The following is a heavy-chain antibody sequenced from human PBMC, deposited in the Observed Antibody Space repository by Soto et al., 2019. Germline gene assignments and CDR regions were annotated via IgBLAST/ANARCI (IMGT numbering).Heavy chain of an antibody. CDR3: TRGTDYYETSGPTVDS. CDR2: IRSKAYGGTT. Sequence: GGSLRLSCTGSGFTFGDYGMSWFRQAPKKGLEWVGFIRSKAYGGTTEYAASVKGRFIISRDDSKNIAYLQMSSLKTEDTAVYYCTRGTDYYETSGPTVDSWGQGTLVTVSS. CDR1: GFTFGDYG. D-gene: IGHD3-22*01. J-gene: IGHJ4*02. V-gene: IGHV3-49*03.